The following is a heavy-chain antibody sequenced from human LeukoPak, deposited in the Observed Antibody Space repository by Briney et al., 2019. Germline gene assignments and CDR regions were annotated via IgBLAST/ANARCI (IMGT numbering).Heavy chain of an antibody. CDR2: IIPIFGTA. D-gene: IGHD2-2*01. CDR1: GGTFSSYA. Sequence: SVKVSCKASGGTFSSYAISWVRQAPGQGLEWMGGIIPIFGTANYAHKFQGRVTITADEATSTAYMELSSRRSEDTAVYYCACDPGRRYQYHNWFDPWGQGTLVSVSS. V-gene: IGHV1-69*01. J-gene: IGHJ5*02. CDR3: ACDPGRRYQYHNWFDP.